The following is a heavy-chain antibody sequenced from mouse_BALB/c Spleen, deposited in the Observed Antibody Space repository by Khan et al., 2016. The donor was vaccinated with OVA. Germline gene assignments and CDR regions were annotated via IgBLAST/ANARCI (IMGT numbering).Heavy chain of an antibody. Sequence: QVQLKQSGAELAKPGASVKMSCKASGYTFTNYWMHWVKQRPGQGLEWIGYINPSTDYTEYNQKFKDKASLTADKSSSTAYLQLTSLTSEDSALYYCVNDGSSSGWCTYWGQGTLVTVSA. CDR1: GYTFTNYW. V-gene: IGHV1-7*01. D-gene: IGHD1-1*01. CDR2: INPSTDYT. J-gene: IGHJ3*01. CDR3: VNDGSSSGWCTY.